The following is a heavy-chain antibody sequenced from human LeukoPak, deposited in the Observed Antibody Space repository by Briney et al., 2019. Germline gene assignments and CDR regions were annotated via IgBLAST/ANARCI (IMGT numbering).Heavy chain of an antibody. J-gene: IGHJ3*01. CDR1: GYTFTNYY. Sequence: GASVKVSCKASGYTFTNYYMHWVRQAPGQGLEWMGIVKPSVGSTSYAQKFQGRVTVTADKSTSTAYMELSSLRSEDTAVYYCARDSGQWLAVALWGQGTMVTVSS. CDR2: VKPSVGST. D-gene: IGHD6-19*01. CDR3: ARDSGQWLAVAL. V-gene: IGHV1-46*01.